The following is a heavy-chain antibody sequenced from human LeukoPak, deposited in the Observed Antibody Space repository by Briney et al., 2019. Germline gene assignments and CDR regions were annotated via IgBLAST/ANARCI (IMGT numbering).Heavy chain of an antibody. CDR3: ARSIGLRYFDWLLPDDAFDI. Sequence: GASVKVSCKASGYTFTGYYMHWVRQAPGQGLEWMGWINPNSGGTNYAQKFQGRVTMTRDTSISTAYMELSRLRSDDTAVYYCARSIGLRYFDWLLPDDAFDIWGQGTMVTVSS. J-gene: IGHJ3*02. V-gene: IGHV1-2*02. CDR2: INPNSGGT. D-gene: IGHD3-9*01. CDR1: GYTFTGYY.